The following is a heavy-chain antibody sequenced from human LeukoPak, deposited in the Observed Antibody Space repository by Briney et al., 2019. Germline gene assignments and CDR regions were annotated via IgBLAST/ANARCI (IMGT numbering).Heavy chain of an antibody. V-gene: IGHV4-34*01. Sequence: SETLSLTCAVSGGSLSGYYWNWVREPPGKGLEWIGEINHSGSTNYNPSLKSRVTISVDTSKNQFSLKLSSVAAADTAVYYCARGRVVVTAIPEDPRTDDYWGQGTLVTVSS. J-gene: IGHJ4*02. CDR1: GGSLSGYY. CDR2: INHSGST. CDR3: ARGRVVVTAIPEDPRTDDY. D-gene: IGHD2-21*02.